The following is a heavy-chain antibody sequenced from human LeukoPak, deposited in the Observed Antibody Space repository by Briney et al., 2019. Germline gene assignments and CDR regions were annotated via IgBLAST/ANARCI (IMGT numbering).Heavy chain of an antibody. CDR3: ARRRTSPVYYGSGSSWFDP. V-gene: IGHV5-51*01. CDR1: GYSFTSYW. CDR2: IYPGDSDT. Sequence: GESLKISCKGSGYSFTSYWIGWVRQMPGKGLEWMGIIYPGDSDTRYSPSFQGQVTISADKSISTAYLQWSSLKASDTAMYYCARRRTSPVYYGSGSSWFDPWGQGTLVTVSS. J-gene: IGHJ5*02. D-gene: IGHD3-10*01.